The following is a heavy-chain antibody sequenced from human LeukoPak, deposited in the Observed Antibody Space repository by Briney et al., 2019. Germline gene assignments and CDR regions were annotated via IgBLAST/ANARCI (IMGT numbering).Heavy chain of an antibody. V-gene: IGHV3-23*01. Sequence: GGSLRLSCAASGFTFSNYAMSWVRQAPGKGLEWVSAISGSGGSTYYADSVKGRFTISRDNSKNTLYQQMNSLRAEDTAVYYCAKATMVRGVMSHFDYWGQGTLVTVSS. D-gene: IGHD3-10*01. J-gene: IGHJ4*02. CDR2: ISGSGGST. CDR3: AKATMVRGVMSHFDY. CDR1: GFTFSNYA.